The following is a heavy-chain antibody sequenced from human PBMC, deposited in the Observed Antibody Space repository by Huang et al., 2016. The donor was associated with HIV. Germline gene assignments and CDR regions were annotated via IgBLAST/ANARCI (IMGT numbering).Heavy chain of an antibody. CDR2: ISYDGINK. CDR3: ARSAVPGDGDWFDP. Sequence: QVQLVESGGGLVQPGRSLRLSCAASGFTFTNYAIPWVRQAPGKGLECGAFISYDGINKFYADSVKGRFTISRDNSKSTLYLLMNSLRVDDTALYYCARSAVPGDGDWFDPWGQGTLVTVSS. J-gene: IGHJ5*02. D-gene: IGHD6-19*01. V-gene: IGHV3-30*04. CDR1: GFTFTNYA.